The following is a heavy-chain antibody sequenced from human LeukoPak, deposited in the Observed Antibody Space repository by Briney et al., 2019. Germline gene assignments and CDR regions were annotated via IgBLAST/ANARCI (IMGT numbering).Heavy chain of an antibody. Sequence: EASVKVSCKASGYTFTNNGIHWVRQAPGQGLEWMGWISAFNGYTNYAQNLQGRVTMTTDTSTSTAYMELRSLRSDDTAIYYCARGSTKVTSVIHMDVWGKGTTVTVSS. CDR2: ISAFNGYT. CDR1: GYTFTNNG. V-gene: IGHV1-18*01. CDR3: ARGSTKVTSVIHMDV. D-gene: IGHD4-11*01. J-gene: IGHJ6*03.